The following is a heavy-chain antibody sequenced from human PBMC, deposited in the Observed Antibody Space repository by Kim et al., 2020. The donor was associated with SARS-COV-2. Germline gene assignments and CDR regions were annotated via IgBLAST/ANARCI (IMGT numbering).Heavy chain of an antibody. CDR2: INPSGGTT. CDR1: GYTFTSYT. Sequence: ASVKVSCKASGYTFTSYTMHWVRQAPGQGLEWMGIINPSGGTTTYAQKFQGRVTMTSDTSTSTVYMELSSLRSEDTAVYYCARGYSGRHDYWGQGTLVTVSS. CDR3: ARGYSGRHDY. D-gene: IGHD1-26*01. V-gene: IGHV1-46*01. J-gene: IGHJ4*02.